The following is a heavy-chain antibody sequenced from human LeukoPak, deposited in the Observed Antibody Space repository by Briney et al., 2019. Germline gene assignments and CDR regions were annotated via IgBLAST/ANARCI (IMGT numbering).Heavy chain of an antibody. J-gene: IGHJ4*02. D-gene: IGHD2-15*01. CDR1: GFTFRFYG. Sequence: PGECLRLSCATSGFTFRFYGMHWVRQAPGKGVGGGAFIQNDGSFTFYADSVQGRFSISRDNSKNTLFLQMNSLRADDTAVYYCAKTSDQLLYSKFDFWGQGTLVTVSS. V-gene: IGHV3-30*02. CDR2: IQNDGSFT. CDR3: AKTSDQLLYSKFDF.